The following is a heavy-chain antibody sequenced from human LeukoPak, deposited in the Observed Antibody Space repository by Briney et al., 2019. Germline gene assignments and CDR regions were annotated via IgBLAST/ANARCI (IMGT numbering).Heavy chain of an antibody. D-gene: IGHD6-13*01. J-gene: IGHJ5*02. CDR1: GGSFSGYY. CDR2: INHSGST. Sequence: PSETLSLTCAVYGGSFSGYYWSWIRQPPGKGLEWIGEINHSGSTNYNPSLKSRVTISVDTSKNQFSLKLSSVTAADTAVYYCARGSAAAGTWFDPWGQGTLVTVSS. V-gene: IGHV4-34*01. CDR3: ARGSAAAGTWFDP.